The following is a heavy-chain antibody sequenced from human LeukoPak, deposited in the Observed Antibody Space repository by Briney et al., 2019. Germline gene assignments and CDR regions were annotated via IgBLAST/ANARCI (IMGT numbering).Heavy chain of an antibody. CDR2: IYYSGST. CDR3: VRANYFDY. J-gene: IGHJ4*02. V-gene: IGHV4-59*01. Sequence: SGTLSLTCTVSGGSISSYYWSWIRQPPGKGLEWIGDIYYSGSTNYNPSLKSRVTISVDTSTNQFSLKLTSVTAADTAVYYCVRANYFDYWGQGTLVTVSS. CDR1: GGSISSYY.